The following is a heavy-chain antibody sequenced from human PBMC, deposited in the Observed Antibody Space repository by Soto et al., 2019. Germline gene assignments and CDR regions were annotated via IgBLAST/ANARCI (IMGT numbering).Heavy chain of an antibody. D-gene: IGHD6-13*01. Sequence: ASVKVSCKASGYTFTSYYMHWVRQAPGQGLEWMGIINPSGGSTSYAQKFQGRVTMTRDTSTSTVYMELSSLRSEDTAVYYGAVIAAAAQYGLDYWGQGTLVTVSS. CDR1: GYTFTSYY. J-gene: IGHJ4*02. V-gene: IGHV1-46*03. CDR3: AVIAAAAQYGLDY. CDR2: INPSGGST.